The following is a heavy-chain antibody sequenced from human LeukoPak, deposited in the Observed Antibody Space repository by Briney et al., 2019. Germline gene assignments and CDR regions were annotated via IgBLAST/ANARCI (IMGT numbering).Heavy chain of an antibody. CDR1: GGSISSGGYY. CDR2: IYYSGST. D-gene: IGHD3-10*01. J-gene: IGHJ6*04. Sequence: PSETLSLTCTVSGGSISSGGYYWGWIRQHRGRGLEWIVYIYYSGSTYYNPSLKSRVTISVDTSKNQFSLKLSSVTAADTAVYYCARDQSGYYGSGSYGMDVWGKGTTVTVSS. V-gene: IGHV4-31*03. CDR3: ARDQSGYYGSGSYGMDV.